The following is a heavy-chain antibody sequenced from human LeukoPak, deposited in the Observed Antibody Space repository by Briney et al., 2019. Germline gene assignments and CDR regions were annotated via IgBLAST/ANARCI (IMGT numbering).Heavy chain of an antibody. CDR3: AAAGFP. Sequence: PGGSLRLPCAASGFTFSSYGMHWVRQAPGKGLEWVAVISYDGSNKYYADSVKGRFTISRDNSKNTLYLQMNSLRAEDTAVYYCAAAGFPWGQGTLVTVSS. D-gene: IGHD6-13*01. J-gene: IGHJ5*02. V-gene: IGHV3-30*03. CDR2: ISYDGSNK. CDR1: GFTFSSYG.